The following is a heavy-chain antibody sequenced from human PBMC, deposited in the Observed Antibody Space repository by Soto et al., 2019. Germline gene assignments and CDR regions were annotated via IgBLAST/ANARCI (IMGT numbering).Heavy chain of an antibody. J-gene: IGHJ3*02. CDR2: INPSGGST. Sequence: ASVKVSCKASGYTFTSYYMHWVRQAPGQGLEWMGIINPSGGSTSYAQKFQGRVTMTRDTSTSTVYMELSSLRSEDTAVYYCARDGARNYYASSGYPTGAKRDAFNIWGQ. CDR3: ARDGARNYYASSGYPTGAKRDAFNI. V-gene: IGHV1-46*01. D-gene: IGHD3-22*01. CDR1: GYTFTSYY.